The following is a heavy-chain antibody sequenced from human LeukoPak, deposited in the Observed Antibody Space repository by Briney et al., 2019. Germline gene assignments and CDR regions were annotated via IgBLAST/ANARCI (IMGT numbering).Heavy chain of an antibody. J-gene: IGHJ4*02. V-gene: IGHV4-31*03. CDR3: ARDRLYGDYVHY. D-gene: IGHD4-17*01. Sequence: SETLSLTCTVSGGSISSGGYYWSWIRQHPGKGLEWIGYIYYSGSTYYNPSLKSRVTISVDTSKNQFSLKLSSVTAADTAVYYCARDRLYGDYVHYWGQGTLVTVSS. CDR1: GGSISSGGYY. CDR2: IYYSGST.